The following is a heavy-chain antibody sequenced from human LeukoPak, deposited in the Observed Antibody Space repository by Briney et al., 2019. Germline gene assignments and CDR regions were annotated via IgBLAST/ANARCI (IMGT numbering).Heavy chain of an antibody. Sequence: SETLSLTCTVSGGSISSGGYYWSWSRQPAGKGLEWIGRIYTSGSTNYNPSLKSRVTISVDTSKNQFSLKLSSVTAADTAIYYCARLATYYYGSGSSWFDPWGQGTLVTVSS. V-gene: IGHV4-61*02. CDR2: IYTSGST. CDR3: ARLATYYYGSGSSWFDP. D-gene: IGHD3-10*01. CDR1: GGSISSGGYY. J-gene: IGHJ5*02.